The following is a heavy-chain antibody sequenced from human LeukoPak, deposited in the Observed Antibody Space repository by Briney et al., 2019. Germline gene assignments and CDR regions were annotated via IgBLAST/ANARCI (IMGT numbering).Heavy chain of an antibody. CDR3: ARDGVSMVRGNFDY. V-gene: IGHV4-59*12. Sequence: SETLSLTCAISGGSISSYYWSWIRQPPGKGLEWIGYIYYSGSTNYNPSLKSRVTISVDTSKNQFSLKLSSVTAADTAVYYCARDGVSMVRGNFDYWGQGTLVTVSS. CDR2: IYYSGST. D-gene: IGHD3-10*01. J-gene: IGHJ4*02. CDR1: GGSISSYY.